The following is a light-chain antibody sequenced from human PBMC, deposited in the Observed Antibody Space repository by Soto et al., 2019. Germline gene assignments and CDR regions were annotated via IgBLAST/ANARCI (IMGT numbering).Light chain of an antibody. CDR2: DVS. CDR3: SSYTNSNTLV. Sequence: SALTQPASVSGSPGQSITISCTGTRSDVGGYNYVSWYQQYPGKAPKLMIYDVSNRPSGVSDRFSGSKSGNTASLTISGLQAEDEADYYCSSYTNSNTLVFGTGTKLTVL. V-gene: IGLV2-14*01. CDR1: RSDVGGYNY. J-gene: IGLJ1*01.